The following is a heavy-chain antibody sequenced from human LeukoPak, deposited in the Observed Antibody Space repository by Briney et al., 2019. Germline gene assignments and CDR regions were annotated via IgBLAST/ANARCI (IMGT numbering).Heavy chain of an antibody. Sequence: ASVKVSCKASGYTFTSYGISWVRQAPGQGLEWMGWISAYNGNTNYVQKLQGRVTMTTDTSTSTAYMELRSLRSDDTAVYYCASSSRFGELTDPWGQGTLVTVSS. CDR1: GYTFTSYG. D-gene: IGHD3-10*01. V-gene: IGHV1-18*01. J-gene: IGHJ5*02. CDR3: ASSSRFGELTDP. CDR2: ISAYNGNT.